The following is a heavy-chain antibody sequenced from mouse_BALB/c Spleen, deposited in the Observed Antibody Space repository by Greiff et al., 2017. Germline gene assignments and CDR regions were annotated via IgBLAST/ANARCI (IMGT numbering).Heavy chain of an antibody. D-gene: IGHD2-2*01. CDR2: IYPGNSDT. J-gene: IGHJ4*01. V-gene: IGHV1-5*01. CDR1: GYTFTSYW. CDR3: TRRWNGYDVGAMDY. Sequence: VQLKESGTVLARPGASVKMSCKASGYTFTSYWMHWVKQRPGQGLEWIGAIYPGNSDTSYNQKFKGKAKLTAVTSTSTAYMELSSLTNEDSAVYYCTRRWNGYDVGAMDYWGQGTSVTVSS.